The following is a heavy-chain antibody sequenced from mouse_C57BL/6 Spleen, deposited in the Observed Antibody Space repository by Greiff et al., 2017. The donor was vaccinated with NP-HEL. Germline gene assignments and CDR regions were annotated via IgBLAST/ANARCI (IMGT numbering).Heavy chain of an antibody. CDR3: ARGDY. CDR2: ISNGGGST. CDR1: GFTFSDYY. Sequence: EVHLVESGGGLVQPGGSLKLSCAASGFTFSDYYMYWVRQTPEKRLEWVAYISNGGGSTYYPDTVKGRFTISRDNAKNTLYLQMSRLKSEDTAMYYCARGDYWGQGTTLTVSS. V-gene: IGHV5-12*01. J-gene: IGHJ2*01.